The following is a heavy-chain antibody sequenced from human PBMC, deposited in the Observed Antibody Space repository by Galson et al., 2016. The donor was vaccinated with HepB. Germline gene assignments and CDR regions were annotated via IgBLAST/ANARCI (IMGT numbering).Heavy chain of an antibody. D-gene: IGHD2-2*01. V-gene: IGHV6-1*01. CDR1: GDSVSSNSAA. Sequence: CAISGDSVSSNSAAWNWIRQSPSRGLEWLGRTYYRSKWYNAYAVSVKSRITINPDTSKNQFSLQLNSVTPADTAVYYCASFVTSGYYGIDAWGQGTTVTVSS. CDR3: ASFVTSGYYGIDA. CDR2: TYYRSKWYN. J-gene: IGHJ6*02.